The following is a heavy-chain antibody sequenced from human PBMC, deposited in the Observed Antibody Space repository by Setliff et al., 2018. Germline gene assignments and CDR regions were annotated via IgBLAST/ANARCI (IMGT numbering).Heavy chain of an antibody. Sequence: PSETLSLTCIVSGGSINTNYYYWGWLRQPPGKGLEWIGESNHSGGTSYNASLKSRLSMSVDTSKNQFSLKMSSVTAADTAMYYCAGTPALGTSWLSPFDYWGQGTLVTVSS. CDR3: AGTPALGTSWLSPFDY. D-gene: IGHD5-12*01. CDR2: SNHSGGT. V-gene: IGHV4-39*07. CDR1: GGSINTNYYY. J-gene: IGHJ4*02.